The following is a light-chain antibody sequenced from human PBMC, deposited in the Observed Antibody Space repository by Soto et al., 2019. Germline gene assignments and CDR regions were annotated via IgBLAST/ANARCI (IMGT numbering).Light chain of an antibody. J-gene: IGKJ1*01. CDR3: QQYLTWPGT. CDR2: GAS. CDR1: QSLNRD. Sequence: EIVMTQSPATLSVSPGERATLSCRASQSLNRDLAWYQQRPGQSPRLLIFGASIRADGIPARFSGSGSGTGFTLTVDSLQSEDFALYYCQQYLTWPGTFGQGTKVDIK. V-gene: IGKV3-15*01.